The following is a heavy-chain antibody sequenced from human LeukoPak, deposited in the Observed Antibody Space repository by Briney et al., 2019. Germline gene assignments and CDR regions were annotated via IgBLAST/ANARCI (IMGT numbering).Heavy chain of an antibody. J-gene: IGHJ5*02. CDR3: ARDTNDFNWLLSTNWFDP. Sequence: VASVKVSCKASGYTFTGYYMHWVRQAPGQGLEWMGWINPNSGGTNYAQKFQGRVTMTRDTSISTAYMELSRLRSDDTAVYYCARDTNDFNWLLSTNWFDPWGQGTLVTVSS. D-gene: IGHD3-9*01. V-gene: IGHV1-2*02. CDR1: GYTFTGYY. CDR2: INPNSGGT.